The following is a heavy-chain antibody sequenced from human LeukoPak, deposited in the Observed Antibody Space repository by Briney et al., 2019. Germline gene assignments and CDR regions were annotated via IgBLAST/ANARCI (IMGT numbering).Heavy chain of an antibody. Sequence: PSETLSLTCAVYGGTFSGYYWSWIRQPPGKGLEWIGEINHSGSTNYNPSLKSRVTISVDTSKNQFSLKLSSVTAADTAVYYCARLYGSGSNPFDYWGQGTLVTVSS. D-gene: IGHD3-10*01. CDR3: ARLYGSGSNPFDY. J-gene: IGHJ4*02. CDR2: INHSGST. V-gene: IGHV4-34*01. CDR1: GGTFSGYY.